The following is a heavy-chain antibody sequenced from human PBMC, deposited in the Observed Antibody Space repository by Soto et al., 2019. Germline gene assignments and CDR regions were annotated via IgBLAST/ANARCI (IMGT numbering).Heavy chain of an antibody. CDR3: ARASRPTVTLPYYYYYYMDV. D-gene: IGHD4-17*01. CDR1: GGSFSGYY. CDR2: INHSGST. Sequence: QVQLQQWGAGLLKPSETLSLTCAVYGGSFSGYYWSWIRQPPGKGLEWIGEINHSGSTNYNPSLKRRVTISVDTSKNQFSLKLSSVTAADTAVYYCARASRPTVTLPYYYYYYMDVWGKGTTVTVSS. V-gene: IGHV4-34*01. J-gene: IGHJ6*03.